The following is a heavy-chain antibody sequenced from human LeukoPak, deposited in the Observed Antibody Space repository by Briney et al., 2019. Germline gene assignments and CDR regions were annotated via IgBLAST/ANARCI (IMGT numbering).Heavy chain of an antibody. CDR3: AKGGGIHVSFDY. Sequence: GGALRLSCAASGVTVSGKYMSWVREAPGKGLEWGSVIYSGGTIYYADSVKGRFTISRDNSKNTVYLQMNSLSAEDPAVYYCAKGGGIHVSFDYWAQGPLVTVSS. V-gene: IGHV3-66*01. D-gene: IGHD3-10*01. CDR1: GVTVSGKY. J-gene: IGHJ4*02. CDR2: IYSGGTI.